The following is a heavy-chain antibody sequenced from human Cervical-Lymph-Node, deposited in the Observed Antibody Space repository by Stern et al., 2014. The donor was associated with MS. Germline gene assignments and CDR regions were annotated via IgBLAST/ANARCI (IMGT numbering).Heavy chain of an antibody. J-gene: IGHJ4*02. CDR3: ARHYLTAVAPDH. CDR1: GYRFANYW. Sequence: EVQLEESGAEVKKSGESLKISCKGSGYRFANYWIGWVRQMPGKGLEWMGIIYPGDSDTRYSPSFEGQVTISADKSISTAFLHWSSLEASDTAIYYCARHYLTAVAPDHWGQGTLVTVSS. D-gene: IGHD4-23*01. CDR2: IYPGDSDT. V-gene: IGHV5-51*01.